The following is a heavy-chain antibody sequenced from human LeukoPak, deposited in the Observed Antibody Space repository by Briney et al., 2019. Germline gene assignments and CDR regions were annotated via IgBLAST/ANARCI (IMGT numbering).Heavy chain of an antibody. J-gene: IGHJ4*02. D-gene: IGHD1-20*01. CDR1: GFTFSSYW. Sequence: GGSLRLSCAASGFTFSSYWMHWVRQAPGKGLVWVSRINSDGSSTSYADSVKGRFTISRDNAKNLLYLQMNSLRAEDTAVYYCASLHLAYNWKDYWGQGILVTVSS. V-gene: IGHV3-74*01. CDR2: INSDGSST. CDR3: ASLHLAYNWKDY.